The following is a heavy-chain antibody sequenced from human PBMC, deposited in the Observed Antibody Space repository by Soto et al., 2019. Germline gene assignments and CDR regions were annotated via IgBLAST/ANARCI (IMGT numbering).Heavy chain of an antibody. CDR2: IIDSGGST. CDR3: AREIVVARGASYFDY. V-gene: IGHV3-23*01. Sequence: PGGSLRLSCAASGFTFSSCAMGWVRQAPGKGLEWVSDIIDSGGSTYYADSVKGRFTISRDNSKSTLYLQMNSLRAEDTALYYCAREIVVARGASYFDYWGPGTLVTVSS. J-gene: IGHJ4*02. CDR1: GFTFSSCA. D-gene: IGHD2-2*01.